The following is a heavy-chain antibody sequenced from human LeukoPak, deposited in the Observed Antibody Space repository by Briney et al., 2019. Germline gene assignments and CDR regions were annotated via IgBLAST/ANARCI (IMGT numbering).Heavy chain of an antibody. D-gene: IGHD6-19*01. CDR3: ARLIAVADYYFDY. CDR2: INHSGST. CDR1: GFTFGDYA. J-gene: IGHJ4*02. V-gene: IGHV4-34*01. Sequence: GSLRLSCTASGFTFGDYAMSWVRQPPGKGLEWIGEINHSGSTNYNPSLKSRVTISVDTSKNQFSLKLSSVTAADTAVYYCARLIAVADYYFDYWGQGTLVTVSS.